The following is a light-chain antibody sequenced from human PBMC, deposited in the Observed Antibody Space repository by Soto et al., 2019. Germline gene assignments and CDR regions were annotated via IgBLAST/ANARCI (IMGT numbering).Light chain of an antibody. V-gene: IGLV2-8*01. J-gene: IGLJ1*01. CDR2: EVH. CDR1: SNDVGGYNY. CDR3: NSYAGSNSPYG. Sequence: QSVLTQPPSASGSPGQSVTISCTGTSNDVGGYNYVSWYQRPPGRAPKLIIYEVHQRPSGVPDRFSGSKSGNSVSLTVSGLQAEDEADYSGNSYAGSNSPYGYGTGTKVTVL.